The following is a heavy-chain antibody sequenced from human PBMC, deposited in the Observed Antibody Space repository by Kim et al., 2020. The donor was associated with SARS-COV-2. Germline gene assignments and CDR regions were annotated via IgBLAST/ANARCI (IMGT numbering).Heavy chain of an antibody. Sequence: GRFAISRDNAKNSLYLQMNGLRAEDTAVYYCARGVPAAPTFGLSYGMDVWGQGTTVTVSS. D-gene: IGHD2-2*01. J-gene: IGHJ6*02. CDR3: ARGVPAAPTFGLSYGMDV. V-gene: IGHV3-7*04.